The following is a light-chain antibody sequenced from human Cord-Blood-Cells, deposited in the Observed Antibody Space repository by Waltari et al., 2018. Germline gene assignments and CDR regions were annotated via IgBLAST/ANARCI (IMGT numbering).Light chain of an antibody. Sequence: EIVMTQSPATLSVSTGERATLSCRASQSVSSNLAWYQLKPGQAPRLLIYGASTRATGIPARFSVSGSGTDFTLTISSLQSEDFAVYYCQQYNNWPPGTFGQGTKVEIK. V-gene: IGKV3-15*01. CDR3: QQYNNWPPGT. CDR1: QSVSSN. CDR2: GAS. J-gene: IGKJ1*01.